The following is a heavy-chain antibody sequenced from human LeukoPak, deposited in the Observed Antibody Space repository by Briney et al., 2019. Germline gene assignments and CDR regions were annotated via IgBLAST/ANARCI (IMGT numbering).Heavy chain of an antibody. CDR3: ARVPVYSGTYFDY. V-gene: IGHV4-30-4*01. J-gene: IGHJ4*02. CDR1: GGSISSGDYY. D-gene: IGHD1-26*01. Sequence: SQTLSLTCTVSGGSISSGDYYWSWLRQPPRKGLEWIGYIYYSGSTYFNPSLKSRVTISVETSKNQFSLKLSSVTAADTAVYYCARVPVYSGTYFDYWGQGTLVTVSS. CDR2: IYYSGST.